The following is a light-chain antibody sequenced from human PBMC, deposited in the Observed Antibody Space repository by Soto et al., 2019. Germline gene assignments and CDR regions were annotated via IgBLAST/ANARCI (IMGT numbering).Light chain of an antibody. J-gene: IGKJ3*01. CDR2: GAS. V-gene: IGKV3-20*01. CDR3: QQDGRSPFT. CDR1: LSVSSNN. Sequence: EIVLTQSPGTLSLSPGEIATLSCRASLSVSSNNLAWYQKRPGQAPRVVIYGASTRATGIPERFSGSGSGTDFTLTISRLLPEDFAVYYCQQDGRSPFTFGPGTKVDIK.